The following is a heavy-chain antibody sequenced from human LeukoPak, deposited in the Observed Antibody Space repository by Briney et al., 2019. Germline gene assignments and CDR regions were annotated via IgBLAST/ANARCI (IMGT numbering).Heavy chain of an antibody. J-gene: IGHJ6*02. CDR3: AKVRGRYYYYGMDV. D-gene: IGHD3-16*01. V-gene: IGHV3-23*01. Sequence: GGSLRLSCAASGFTFSSYAMSWVRQAPGKGLEWVSAISGSGGSTYYADSVKGRFTISRDNSKSTLYLQMNSLRAEDTAVYYCAKVRGRYYYYGMDVWGQGTTVTVSS. CDR2: ISGSGGST. CDR1: GFTFSSYA.